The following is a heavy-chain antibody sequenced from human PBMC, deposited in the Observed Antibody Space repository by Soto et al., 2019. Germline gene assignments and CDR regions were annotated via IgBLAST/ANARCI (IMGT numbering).Heavy chain of an antibody. J-gene: IGHJ4*02. CDR1: GGTFSSYA. CDR2: IIPIFGTA. Sequence: SVKVSCKASGGTFSSYAISLVRQAPGQGLDWMGGIIPIFGTANYAQKFQGRVMITADKSTSTAYMELSSLRSGDTAVYYCARNELLDYYNSSGYYFDYWGQGTLVTVSS. V-gene: IGHV1-69*06. CDR3: ARNELLDYYNSSGYYFDY. D-gene: IGHD3-22*01.